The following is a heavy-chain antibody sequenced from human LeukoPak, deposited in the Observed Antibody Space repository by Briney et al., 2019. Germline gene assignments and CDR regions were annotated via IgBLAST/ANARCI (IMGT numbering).Heavy chain of an antibody. CDR3: ARWGSIAVARFDY. CDR2: IYYTGNT. Sequence: PSETLSLTCTVSGGSISSYYWSWIRQPPGKGLEWIGYIYYTGNTNYNPSLTSRVNISVDTSKNQLSLNLSSVTAADTAVYYCARWGSIAVARFDYWGQGTLVTVSS. J-gene: IGHJ4*02. D-gene: IGHD6-6*01. V-gene: IGHV4-59*01. CDR1: GGSISSYY.